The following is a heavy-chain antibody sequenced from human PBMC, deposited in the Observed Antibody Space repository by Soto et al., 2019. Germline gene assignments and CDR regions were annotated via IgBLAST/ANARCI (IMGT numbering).Heavy chain of an antibody. CDR2: IIPIFGTA. CDR3: ARGRVAVAGTGYYYYGMDV. Sequence: QVQLVQSGAEVKKPGSSVKVSCKASGCTFSSYAISWVRQSPGQGLEWMGGIIPIFGTANYAQKFQGRVTITADEYTSTAYMELSSLRSEDTAVYYCARGRVAVAGTGYYYYGMDVWGQGTTVTVSS. V-gene: IGHV1-69*01. CDR1: GCTFSSYA. J-gene: IGHJ6*02. D-gene: IGHD6-19*01.